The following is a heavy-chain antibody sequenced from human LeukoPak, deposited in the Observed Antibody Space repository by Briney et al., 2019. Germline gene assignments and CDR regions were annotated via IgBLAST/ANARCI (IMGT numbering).Heavy chain of an antibody. CDR1: GFTVSSNY. J-gene: IGHJ4*02. CDR3: AREVRGDYFDF. D-gene: IGHD3-16*01. CDR2: IHAGGTT. Sequence: EGSLRLSCAVSGFTVSSNYMNWVRQAPGKGLEWVSVIHAGGTTFYADSVKGRFTISRDNSKNTLYLQMNSLRADDTAVYYCAREVRGDYFDFWGQGTLVTVSS. V-gene: IGHV3-53*01.